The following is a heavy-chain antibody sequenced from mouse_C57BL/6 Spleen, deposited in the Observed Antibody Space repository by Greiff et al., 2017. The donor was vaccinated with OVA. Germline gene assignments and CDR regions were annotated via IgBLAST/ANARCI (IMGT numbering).Heavy chain of an antibody. CDR1: GFSLTSYG. D-gene: IGHD2-3*01. CDR2: IWSDGST. V-gene: IGHV2-6*03. J-gene: IGHJ3*01. Sequence: QVQLKESGPGLVAPSQSLSITCTVSGFSLTSYGVHWVRQPPGKGLEWLVVIWSDGSTTSNSALNYRLSISKDNSKSQVFLKMNSLQADDTAMYYCARSNGYYSSWFAYWGQGTLVTVSA. CDR3: ARSNGYYSSWFAY.